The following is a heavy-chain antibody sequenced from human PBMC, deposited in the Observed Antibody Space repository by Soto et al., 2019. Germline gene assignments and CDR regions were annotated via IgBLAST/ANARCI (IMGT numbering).Heavy chain of an antibody. CDR1: GFSLSSIAVGVG. V-gene: IGHV2-5*02. J-gene: IGHJ4*01. CDR3: VHWNTCTYGTIFFVY. Sequence: QITLKASGPTLVKSTQTLTLTCTFSGFSLSSIAVGVGVGWVRQPPGKALEWLALLYWDDDKRYNPYLKSRFSLTKDTSQSQVVLNMTNMDSVDTARHYCVHWNTCTYGTIFFVYWGHGTLVTVPS. D-gene: IGHD3-9*01. CDR2: LYWDDDK.